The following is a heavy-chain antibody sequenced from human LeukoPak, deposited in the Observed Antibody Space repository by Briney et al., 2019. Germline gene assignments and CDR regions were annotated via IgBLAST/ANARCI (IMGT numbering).Heavy chain of an antibody. CDR2: ISAYNGNT. D-gene: IGHD3-10*01. V-gene: IGHV1-18*01. CDR3: ARDTLVLGVLVAYHYYGMDV. J-gene: IGHJ6*02. Sequence: ASVKVSCTASGYTFTSYGISWVRQAPGQGLEWMGWISAYNGNTNYAQKLQGRVTMTTDTSTNTAYMELRSLRSDDTAVYYCARDTLVLGVLVAYHYYGMDVWGQGTTVTVSS. CDR1: GYTFTSYG.